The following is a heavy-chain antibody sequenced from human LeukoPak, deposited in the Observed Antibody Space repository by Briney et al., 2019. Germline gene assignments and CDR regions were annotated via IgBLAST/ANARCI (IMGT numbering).Heavy chain of an antibody. J-gene: IGHJ4*02. CDR1: GGSISSYY. Sequence: SETLSLTCTVAGGSISSYYWRWIRQPAGKGLEWIGRIYTSGSTNYKPSLRSPVTMSVDTSKNQFSLKLSSVTAADTAVYYCASPYDILTGYPYWGQGTLVTVSS. D-gene: IGHD3-9*01. V-gene: IGHV4-4*07. CDR2: IYTSGST. CDR3: ASPYDILTGYPY.